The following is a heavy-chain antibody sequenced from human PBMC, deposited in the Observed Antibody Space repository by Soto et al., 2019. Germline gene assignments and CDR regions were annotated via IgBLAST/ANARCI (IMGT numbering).Heavy chain of an antibody. CDR1: GGSISSGGYY. D-gene: IGHD3-10*01. V-gene: IGHV4-31*03. Sequence: QVQLQESGPGLVKPSQTLSLTCTVSGGSISSGGYYWIWIRQHPGKGLEWIGYIDYTGSTYYNPSRKRRVTIAVDTSRHQFSLQVSSVTAADTAVYYCSRLDYFGSTYYMAVWGRRSTVPGSS. CDR2: IDYTGST. J-gene: IGHJ6*03. CDR3: SRLDYFGSTYYMAV.